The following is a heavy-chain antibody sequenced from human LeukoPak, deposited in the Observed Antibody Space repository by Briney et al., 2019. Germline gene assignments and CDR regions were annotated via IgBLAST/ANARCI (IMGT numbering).Heavy chain of an antibody. D-gene: IGHD3-3*01. J-gene: IGHJ4*02. CDR3: ARDLSGDMRFLEWLLLNY. Sequence: GGSLRLSCAASGFTFSSYWMSWVRQAPGKGLEWVANIKQDGSEEYYVDSVKGRFTISRDNAKNSLYLQMNSLRAEDTAVYYCARDLSGDMRFLEWLLLNYWGQGTLVTVSS. V-gene: IGHV3-7*01. CDR2: IKQDGSEE. CDR1: GFTFSSYW.